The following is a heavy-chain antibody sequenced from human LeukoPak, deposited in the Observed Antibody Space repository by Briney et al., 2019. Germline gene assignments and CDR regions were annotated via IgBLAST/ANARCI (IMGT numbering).Heavy chain of an antibody. CDR3: ARLICSGGSCYRRQRTLRGVYFDY. CDR1: GGSFSGYY. D-gene: IGHD2-15*01. Sequence: PSETLSLTCAVYGGSFSGYYWSWIRQPPGKGLEWIGEINHSGSTNYNPSLKSRVTISVDTSKNQFSLKLSSVTAADTAVYYCARLICSGGSCYRRQRTLRGVYFDYWGQGTLVTVSS. CDR2: INHSGST. V-gene: IGHV4-34*01. J-gene: IGHJ4*02.